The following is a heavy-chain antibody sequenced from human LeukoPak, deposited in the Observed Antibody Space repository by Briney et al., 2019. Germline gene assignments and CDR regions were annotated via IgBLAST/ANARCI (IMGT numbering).Heavy chain of an antibody. Sequence: GGSLRLSCAASGFSFSSYAMPWVRQAPGKGPEYVSAISSNGGSTYYTNSVKGRFTISRDNSKNTLYLQMNSLRAEDTAVYYCARSGGAAGKDPYYYYGMDVWGQGTTVTVSS. J-gene: IGHJ6*02. V-gene: IGHV3-64*01. D-gene: IGHD6-13*01. CDR1: GFSFSSYA. CDR2: ISSNGGST. CDR3: ARSGGAAGKDPYYYYGMDV.